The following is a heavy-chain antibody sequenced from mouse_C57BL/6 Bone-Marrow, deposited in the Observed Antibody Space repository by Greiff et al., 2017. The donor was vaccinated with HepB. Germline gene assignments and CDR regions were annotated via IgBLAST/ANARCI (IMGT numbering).Heavy chain of an antibody. J-gene: IGHJ4*01. Sequence: EVQLQQSGPELVKPGASVKIPCKASGYTFTDYNMDWVKQSHGKSLEWIGDINPNNGGTIYNQKFKGKATLTVDKSSSTAYMELRSLTSEDTVVYYCARMGSDSPYYYAMDYWGQGTSVTVSS. V-gene: IGHV1-18*01. CDR2: INPNNGGT. CDR1: GYTFTDYN. CDR3: ARMGSDSPYYYAMDY. D-gene: IGHD3-2*01.